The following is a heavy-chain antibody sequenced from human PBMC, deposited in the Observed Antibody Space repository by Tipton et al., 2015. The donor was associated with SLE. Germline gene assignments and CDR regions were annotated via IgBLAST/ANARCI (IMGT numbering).Heavy chain of an antibody. Sequence: GSLRLSCAASGFTFSSYAMSWVRQAPGKGLEWVSAISGSGGSTYYAGSVKGRFTISRDNSKNTLYLQMNSLRAEDTAVYYCAKVDYDSSGYPGDYFDYWGQGTLVTVSS. V-gene: IGHV3-23*01. CDR1: GFTFSSYA. CDR2: ISGSGGST. D-gene: IGHD3-22*01. J-gene: IGHJ4*02. CDR3: AKVDYDSSGYPGDYFDY.